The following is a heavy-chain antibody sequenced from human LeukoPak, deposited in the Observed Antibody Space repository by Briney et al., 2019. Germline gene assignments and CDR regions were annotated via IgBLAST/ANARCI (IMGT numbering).Heavy chain of an antibody. Sequence: GGSLRLSCAASGFTFSSYAMSWVRQAPGKGLEWVSVISGSGGSAYYADSVKGRFTISRDNSKNTLYLQMNSLRAEDTAVYYCVKMGGRSYGSGSYFVNWGQGTLVTVSS. D-gene: IGHD3-10*01. CDR1: GFTFSSYA. CDR3: VKMGGRSYGSGSYFVN. CDR2: ISGSGGSA. V-gene: IGHV3-23*01. J-gene: IGHJ4*02.